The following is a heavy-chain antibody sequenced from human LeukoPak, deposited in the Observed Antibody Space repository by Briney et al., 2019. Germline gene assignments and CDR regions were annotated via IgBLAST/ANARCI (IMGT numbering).Heavy chain of an antibody. Sequence: SETLSLTCTVSGGSISSYYWSWIRQPPGKGLEWIGYIYYNGSTNYNPSLKSRVTISVDTSKNQFSLKLSSVTAADTAVYYCASMIAAPLDDFDIWGQGTMVTVSS. J-gene: IGHJ3*02. D-gene: IGHD3-22*01. CDR1: GGSISSYY. CDR2: IYYNGST. CDR3: ASMIAAPLDDFDI. V-gene: IGHV4-59*08.